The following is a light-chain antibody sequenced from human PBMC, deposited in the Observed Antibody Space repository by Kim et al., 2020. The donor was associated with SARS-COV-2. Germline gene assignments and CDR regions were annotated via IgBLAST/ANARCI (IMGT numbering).Light chain of an antibody. Sequence: EIVLTQSPGTLSLSPGERATLSRRASQSVSSSYLAWYQQKPGQAPRLLIYGPSSRATGIPDRFSGSGSGTDFTLTISRLEPEDFAVYYCQQYGSSYTFGQGTKLEI. J-gene: IGKJ2*01. CDR1: QSVSSSY. V-gene: IGKV3-20*01. CDR3: QQYGSSYT. CDR2: GPS.